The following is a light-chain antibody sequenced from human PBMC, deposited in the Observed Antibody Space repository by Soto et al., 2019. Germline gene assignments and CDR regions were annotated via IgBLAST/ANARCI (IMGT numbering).Light chain of an antibody. CDR1: QSLIHSDGNTY. J-gene: IGKJ1*01. CDR2: KVS. Sequence: VVMTQSPLSLPVTLGQPASISCRSSQSLIHSDGNTYLNWFQQRPGQSPRRLIYKVSDRDSGVPDRFTGSGAGTDFTLKISRVEAEDVGVSYYMQGAHWPWTFGQGTEVELK. CDR3: MQGAHWPWT. V-gene: IGKV2-30*02.